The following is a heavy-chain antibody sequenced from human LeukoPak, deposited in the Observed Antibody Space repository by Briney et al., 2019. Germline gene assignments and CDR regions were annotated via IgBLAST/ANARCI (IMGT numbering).Heavy chain of an antibody. CDR2: IYTSGST. J-gene: IGHJ3*02. D-gene: IGHD3-3*01. V-gene: IGHV4-4*07. CDR3: ASKNTRITIFGVVWDAFDI. CDR1: GGSISSYY. Sequence: SETLSLTCTVSGGSISSYYWSWIRQPAGKGLEWIGRIYTSGSTNYNPSLKSRVTISVDTSKNQFSLKLSSVTAADTAVYYCASKNTRITIFGVVWDAFDIWGQGTMVTVSS.